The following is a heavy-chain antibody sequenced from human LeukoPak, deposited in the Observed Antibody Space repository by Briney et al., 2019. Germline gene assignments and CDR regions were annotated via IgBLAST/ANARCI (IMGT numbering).Heavy chain of an antibody. D-gene: IGHD2-15*01. CDR3: ARDQFCSGGSCYLIDY. Sequence: ASVKVSCKASGYTFTSYYMHWVRQAPGQGLEWMGIINPSGGSTSYAQKFQGRVTMTRDMSTSTAYMELSRLRSDDTAVYYCARDQFCSGGSCYLIDYWGQGTLVTVSS. CDR1: GYTFTSYY. CDR2: INPSGGST. V-gene: IGHV1-46*01. J-gene: IGHJ4*02.